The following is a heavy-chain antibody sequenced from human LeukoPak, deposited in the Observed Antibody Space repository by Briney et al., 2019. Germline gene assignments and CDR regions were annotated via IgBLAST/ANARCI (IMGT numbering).Heavy chain of an antibody. D-gene: IGHD3-16*01. CDR2: ISSSSSYI. CDR1: GFTFSSYS. CDR3: VRDVGAVRGEVYFDY. V-gene: IGHV3-21*01. Sequence: GGSLRLSCAASGFTFSSYSMNWVRQAPGKGLESVSSISSSSSYIYYADSVKGRFTISRDNAKNSLYLQMNSLRAEDTAVYYCVRDVGAVRGEVYFDYWGQGTLVTVSS. J-gene: IGHJ4*02.